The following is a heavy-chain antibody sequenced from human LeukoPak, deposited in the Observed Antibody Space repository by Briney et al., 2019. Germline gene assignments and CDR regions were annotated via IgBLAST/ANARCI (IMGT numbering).Heavy chain of an antibody. D-gene: IGHD3-10*01. CDR1: GFTFSSYA. CDR2: ISGSGGST. Sequence: GGSLRLSCAASGFTFSSYAMSWVRQAPGKGLEWVSAISGSGGSTYYADSVKGRLTISRDNSKNTLYLQMNSLRAEDTAVYYCARASRLYGSGSYYDYWGQGTLVTVSS. CDR3: ARASRLYGSGSYYDY. V-gene: IGHV3-23*01. J-gene: IGHJ4*02.